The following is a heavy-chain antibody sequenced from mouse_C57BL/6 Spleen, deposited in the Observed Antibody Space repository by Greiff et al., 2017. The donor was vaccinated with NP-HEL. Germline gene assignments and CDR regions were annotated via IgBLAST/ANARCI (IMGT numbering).Heavy chain of an antibody. CDR3: ARRGTGGDFGY. J-gene: IGHJ2*01. Sequence: VQLQQSGPELVKPGASVKISCKASGYAFSSSWMNWVKQRPGKGLEWIGRSYPGDGDTNYNGKFKGKATLTADKSSSTAYMQLSRLTSEDSSVYFCARRGTGGDFGYWGQGTTLTVSS. CDR2: SYPGDGDT. CDR1: GYAFSSSW. D-gene: IGHD3-3*01. V-gene: IGHV1-82*01.